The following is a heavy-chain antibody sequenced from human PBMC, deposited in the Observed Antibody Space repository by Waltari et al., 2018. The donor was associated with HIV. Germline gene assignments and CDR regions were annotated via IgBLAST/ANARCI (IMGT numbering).Heavy chain of an antibody. J-gene: IGHJ2*01. CDR3: ARSKYSSSSGFDL. V-gene: IGHV3-48*01. D-gene: IGHD6-6*01. CDR1: GFPFRRYS. CDR2: IISSSSPI. Sequence: EVQLVESGGGWVQPGGALRLSCAASGFPFRRYSMTWVRQNPEKCLECVSYIISSSSPIYSAVSVKGRFTISRDNAKNSLYLQMNSLRAEDTAVYYCARSKYSSSSGFDLWGRGTLVTVSS.